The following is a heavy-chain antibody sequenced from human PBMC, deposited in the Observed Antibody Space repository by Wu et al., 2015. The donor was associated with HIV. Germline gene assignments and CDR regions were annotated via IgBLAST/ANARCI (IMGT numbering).Heavy chain of an antibody. CDR3: ARRGTWGDRFNVIRGGLDV. J-gene: IGHJ6*02. CDR2: IIPIFGTS. V-gene: IGHV1-69*05. Sequence: QVQLVQSGAEVKKPGSSVKVSCKASGGTFSTYAISWVRLAPGQGLEWMGGIIPIFGTSNYAQKFQGRVTITTDESTSTAYMELNSLRSEDTAVYYCARRGTWGDRFNVIRGGLDVWGQGTTVTVSS. CDR1: GGTFSTYA. D-gene: IGHD1-1*01.